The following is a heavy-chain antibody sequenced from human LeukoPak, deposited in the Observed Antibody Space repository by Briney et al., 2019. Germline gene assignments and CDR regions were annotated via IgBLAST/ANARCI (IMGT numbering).Heavy chain of an antibody. V-gene: IGHV1-8*01. J-gene: IGHJ4*02. CDR3: ARKTTISPYYFDY. CDR1: GYTFTSYD. Sequence: ASVKVSCKASGYTFTSYDITWVRQAPGQGLEWMGWMSPNSGNTGYAQKFQGRVTMTRNTSITTAYMELSSLTSEDTAVYYCARKTTISPYYFDYWGLGSQVTVSP. CDR2: MSPNSGNT. D-gene: IGHD3-9*01.